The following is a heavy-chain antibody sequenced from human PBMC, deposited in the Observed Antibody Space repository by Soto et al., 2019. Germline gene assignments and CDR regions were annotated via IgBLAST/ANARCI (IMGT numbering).Heavy chain of an antibody. Sequence: ASVKVSCKASGYTFTSYAMNWVRQAPGQGLEWMGWINTNTGNPTYAQGFTGRFVFSLETSVSTAYLQISSLKAEDTAVYYCARVTRTEYQLLRDYYFDYWGQGTLVTVSS. CDR3: ARVTRTEYQLLRDYYFDY. V-gene: IGHV7-4-1*02. D-gene: IGHD2-2*01. J-gene: IGHJ4*02. CDR2: INTNTGNP. CDR1: GYTFTSYA.